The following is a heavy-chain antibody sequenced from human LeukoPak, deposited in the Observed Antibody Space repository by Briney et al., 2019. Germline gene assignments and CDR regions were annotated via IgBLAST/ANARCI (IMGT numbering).Heavy chain of an antibody. CDR2: IRYDGNIK. D-gene: IGHD3-3*01. CDR3: ARNVIGVVIFDY. CDR1: GFTFSSYG. J-gene: IGHJ4*02. V-gene: IGHV3-30*02. Sequence: GGSLRLSCGASGFTFSSYGMLWVRQSPGKGLEWVAFIRYDGNIKFYADSMKGRFTISRDNSKNSLYLQMNSLRDEDTAVYYCARNVIGVVIFDYWGQGTLVTVSS.